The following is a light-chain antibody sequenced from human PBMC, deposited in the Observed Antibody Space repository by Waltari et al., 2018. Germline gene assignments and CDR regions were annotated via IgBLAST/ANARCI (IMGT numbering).Light chain of an antibody. V-gene: IGLV2-23*02. CDR1: SSDIGRYDI. CDR2: DVS. J-gene: IGLJ3*02. Sequence: QSALTQPASVSGSPGQSVTISCTGASSDIGRYDIVSWYQQHPGNAPKLIICDVSKRPPGVSVRCSGSKSGDTASLTISGVQFEDLADYYCCSYAGNYIWVFGGGTRLTVL. CDR3: CSYAGNYIWV.